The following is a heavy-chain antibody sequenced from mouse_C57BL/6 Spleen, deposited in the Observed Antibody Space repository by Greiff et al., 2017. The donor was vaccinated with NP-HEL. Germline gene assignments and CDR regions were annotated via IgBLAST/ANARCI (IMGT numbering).Heavy chain of an antibody. CDR3: ARGALFDY. V-gene: IGHV1-20*01. Sequence: EVKLMESGPELVKPGDSVKISCKASGYSFTGYFMNWVMQSHGKSLEWIGRINPYNGDTFYNQKFKGKATLTVDKSSSTAHMELRSLTSEDSAVYYCARGALFDYWGQGTTLTVSS. CDR2: INPYNGDT. J-gene: IGHJ2*01. CDR1: GYSFTGYF.